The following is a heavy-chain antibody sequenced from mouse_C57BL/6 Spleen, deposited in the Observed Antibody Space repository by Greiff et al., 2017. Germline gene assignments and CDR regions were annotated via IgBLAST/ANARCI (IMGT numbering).Heavy chain of an antibody. J-gene: IGHJ2*01. CDR3: AKANDNGSSPFDY. V-gene: IGHV1-64*01. CDR2: INPNSGST. D-gene: IGHD1-1*01. Sequence: VQLQQPGADLVKPGASVKLSCAASGFTFTSYWMHWVNQSPLQGLEWIGMINPNSGSTNYNENVKSKTTLTVDKSSSTAYMQLSSLTSEDSAVYYCAKANDNGSSPFDYWGQGTKLTVS. CDR1: GFTFTSYW.